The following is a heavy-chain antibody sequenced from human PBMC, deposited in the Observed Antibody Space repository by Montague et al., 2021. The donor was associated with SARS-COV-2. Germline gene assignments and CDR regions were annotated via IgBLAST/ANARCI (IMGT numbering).Heavy chain of an antibody. CDR1: GDSIRSSNFY. V-gene: IGHV4-39*02. CDR2: IYFSGTT. CDR3: AREVVGVKTNWLDT. D-gene: IGHD3-16*01. J-gene: IGHJ5*02. Sequence: SETLSLTCAVSGDSIRSSNFYWGWIRQSPGKGLEWIGSIYFSGTTYYNPSLKSRVTISVETSKSQFSLKLTSVTAADTAVYYCAREVVGVKTNWLDTWGQGTLVTVST.